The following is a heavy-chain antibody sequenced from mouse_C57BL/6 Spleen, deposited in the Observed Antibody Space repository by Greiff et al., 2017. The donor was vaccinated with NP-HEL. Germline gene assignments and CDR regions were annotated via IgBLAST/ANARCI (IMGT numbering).Heavy chain of an antibody. J-gene: IGHJ2*01. CDR2: IYLGDGDT. V-gene: IGHV1-82*01. D-gene: IGHD2-5*01. CDR1: GYAFSSSW. Sequence: QVQLQQSGPELVKPGASVKISCKASGYAFSSSWMNWVKQRPGKGLEWIGRIYLGDGDTNSNGKFKGKATLTADKSSSPAYRQLSSLTSEDSAVYFCASSYYSKDYFDYWGQGTTLTVSS. CDR3: ASSYYSKDYFDY.